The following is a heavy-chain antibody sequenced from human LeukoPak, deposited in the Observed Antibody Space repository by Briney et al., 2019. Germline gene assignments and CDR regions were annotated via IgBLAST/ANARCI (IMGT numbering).Heavy chain of an antibody. V-gene: IGHV4-34*01. CDR2: INHSGST. Sequence: SETLSPTCAVYGGSVSGYYWSWIRQPPGKGLEWIGEINHSGSTNYNPSLKSRVTISVDTSKNQSSLKLSSVTAADTAVYYCARHAITMVRGVITNGDNWFDPWGQGTLVTVSS. CDR1: GGSVSGYY. J-gene: IGHJ5*02. CDR3: ARHAITMVRGVITNGDNWFDP. D-gene: IGHD3-10*01.